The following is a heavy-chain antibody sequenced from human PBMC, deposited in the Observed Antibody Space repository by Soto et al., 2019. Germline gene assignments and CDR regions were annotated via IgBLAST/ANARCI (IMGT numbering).Heavy chain of an antibody. CDR2: ISYDGSNK. J-gene: IGHJ4*02. Sequence: QVQLVESGGGVVQPGRSLRLSCAASGFTFSSYGMHWVRQAPGKGLEWVAVISYDGSNKYYADSVKGRFTISRDNSKNTLYLKMNGLRAEDTAVYYCAKDRVVYSYGYSFDYWGQGTLVTVSS. CDR1: GFTFSSYG. CDR3: AKDRVVYSYGYSFDY. D-gene: IGHD5-18*01. V-gene: IGHV3-30*18.